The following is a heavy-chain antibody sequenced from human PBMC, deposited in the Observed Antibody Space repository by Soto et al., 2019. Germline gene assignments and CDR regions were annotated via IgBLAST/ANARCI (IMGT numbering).Heavy chain of an antibody. D-gene: IGHD4-17*01. CDR2: IWYDGSNK. CDR3: ARAYSRPYGDYDH. Sequence: GGSLRLSCAASGFTFSSYGMHWVRQAPGKGLEWVAVIWYDGSNKYYADSVKGRFTISRDNSKNTLYLQMNSLRAEDTAVYYCARAYSRPYGDYDHWGQGTLVTVSS. V-gene: IGHV3-33*01. J-gene: IGHJ5*02. CDR1: GFTFSSYG.